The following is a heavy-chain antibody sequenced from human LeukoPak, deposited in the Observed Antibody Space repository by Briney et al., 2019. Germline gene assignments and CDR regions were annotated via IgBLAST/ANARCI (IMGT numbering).Heavy chain of an antibody. J-gene: IGHJ4*02. Sequence: GGSLRLSCEASGFDFRNYYMSWVRQAPGKGLKWLANIKYDGTYTNYKDSVKGRLTLSRDNAKNSVYLQMNSLRAEDTAVYYCTRDEGATVATYRFDFWGRGTLVTVSS. CDR1: GFDFRNYY. CDR3: TRDEGATVATYRFDF. D-gene: IGHD4-23*01. CDR2: IKYDGTYT. V-gene: IGHV3-7*01.